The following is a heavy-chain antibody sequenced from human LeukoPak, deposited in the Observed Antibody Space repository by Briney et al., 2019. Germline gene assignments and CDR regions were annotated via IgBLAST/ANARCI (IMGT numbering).Heavy chain of an antibody. Sequence: GASVKVSCKASGYSFNDKYLHWVRQAPGQGLEWMGSINPNSGGTNYAQKFQGRVTMTRDTSISTAYMELSRLRSDDTAVYYCARGSSGYYPDYWGQGTLVTVSS. D-gene: IGHD3-22*01. J-gene: IGHJ4*02. CDR2: INPNSGGT. CDR1: GYSFNDKY. CDR3: ARGSSGYYPDY. V-gene: IGHV1-2*02.